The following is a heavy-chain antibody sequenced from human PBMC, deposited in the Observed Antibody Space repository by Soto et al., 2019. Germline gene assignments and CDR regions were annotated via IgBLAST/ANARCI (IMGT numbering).Heavy chain of an antibody. Sequence: QVQLVQPGAEVKKPGSSVKVSCKASGGVFRNYAINWVRQAHGQGLEWMGGIIPVFGTADYPQKFQGRVTITADEPTTTAYTDLTCLKNEDTAVYFCARDRWGSYSFDSWGQGPLVTVAS. V-gene: IGHV1-69*01. CDR1: GGVFRNYA. D-gene: IGHD1-26*01. CDR2: IIPVFGTA. J-gene: IGHJ5*01. CDR3: ARDRWGSYSFDS.